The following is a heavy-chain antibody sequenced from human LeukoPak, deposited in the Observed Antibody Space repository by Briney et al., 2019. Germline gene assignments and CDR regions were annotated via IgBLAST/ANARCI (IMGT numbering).Heavy chain of an antibody. CDR2: IKQDGSEK. V-gene: IGHV3-7*01. Sequence: PGGSLRLSCAASGFTFSSIWMSWVRQAPGKVLEWVANIKQDGSEKYYVDSVKGRFTISRDNAKNSLYLQMNSLRAEDTAVYYCARVHPRILWFGELSTYYFDYWGQGTLVTVSS. D-gene: IGHD3-10*01. J-gene: IGHJ4*02. CDR3: ARVHPRILWFGELSTYYFDY. CDR1: GFTFSSIW.